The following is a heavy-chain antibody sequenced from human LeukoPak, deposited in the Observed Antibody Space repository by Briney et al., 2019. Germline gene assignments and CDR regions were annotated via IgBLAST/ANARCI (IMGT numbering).Heavy chain of an antibody. D-gene: IGHD4-17*01. J-gene: IGHJ4*02. CDR1: GGSISSYY. CDR2: IYYSGST. Sequence: SETLSLTCTVSGGSISSYYWSWIRQPPGKGLEWIGYIYYSGSTNYNPSLKSRVTISVDTSKKQFSLKLSSVTAADTAVYYCARLATYGGNSRGIDYWGQGTLVTVSS. CDR3: ARLATYGGNSRGIDY. V-gene: IGHV4-59*01.